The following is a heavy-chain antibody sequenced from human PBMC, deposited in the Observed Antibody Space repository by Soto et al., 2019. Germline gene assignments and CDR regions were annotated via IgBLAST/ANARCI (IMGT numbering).Heavy chain of an antibody. J-gene: IGHJ6*02. D-gene: IGHD3-10*01. Sequence: GGSLRLSCAASGFTFSSYGMHWVRQAPGKGLEWVAVIWYDGSNKYYADSVKGRFAISRDNSKNTLYLQMNSLRAEDTAVYYCARVMVRGVTHIHYGMDAWGQGTTVTVSS. V-gene: IGHV3-33*01. CDR1: GFTFSSYG. CDR2: IWYDGSNK. CDR3: ARVMVRGVTHIHYGMDA.